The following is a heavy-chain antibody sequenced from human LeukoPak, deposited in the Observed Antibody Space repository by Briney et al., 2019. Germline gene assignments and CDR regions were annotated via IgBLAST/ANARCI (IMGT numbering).Heavy chain of an antibody. D-gene: IGHD1-26*01. CDR2: IYTSGST. CDR1: GGSISSYY. J-gene: IGHJ3*02. V-gene: IGHV4-4*07. CDR3: GAGRGELSAFHI. Sequence: SETLSLTCTVSGGSISSYYWSWIRQPAGKGLEWIGRIYTSGSTNYNPSLKSRVTMSVDTSRNQFSLKLNSVTAADTAVYYCGAGRGELSAFHIWGQGTMVTVSS.